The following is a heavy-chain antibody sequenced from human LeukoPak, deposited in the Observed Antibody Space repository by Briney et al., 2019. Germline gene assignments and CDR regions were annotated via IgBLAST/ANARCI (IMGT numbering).Heavy chain of an antibody. Sequence: ASVKVSCKASGYTFTSYYMHWVRQAPGQRLEWMGWINAGNGNTKYSQKFQGRVTITRDTSASTAYMELSSLRSEDTAVYYCARPYSSSWIFDYWGQGTLVTVSS. J-gene: IGHJ4*02. CDR1: GYTFTSYY. CDR2: INAGNGNT. V-gene: IGHV1-3*01. CDR3: ARPYSSSWIFDY. D-gene: IGHD6-13*01.